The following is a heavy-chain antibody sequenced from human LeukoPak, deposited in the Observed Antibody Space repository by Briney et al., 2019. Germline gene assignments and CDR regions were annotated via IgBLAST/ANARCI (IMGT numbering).Heavy chain of an antibody. J-gene: IGHJ6*02. CDR3: ARDLGIGSYGMDV. CDR2: ISSSSSTI. Sequence: GSLRLSCAASGFTFSSYSMNWVRQAPGKGLEWVSYISSSSSTIYYADSVKGRFTISRDNAKNSLYLQMNSLRAEDTAVYYCARDLGIGSYGMDVWGQGTTVTVSS. CDR1: GFTFSSYS. D-gene: IGHD1-26*01. V-gene: IGHV3-48*04.